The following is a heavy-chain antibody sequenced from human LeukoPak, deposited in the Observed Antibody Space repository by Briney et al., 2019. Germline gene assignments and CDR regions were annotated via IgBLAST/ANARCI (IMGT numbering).Heavy chain of an antibody. CDR2: ISGSGGST. CDR1: GFTFSSYA. Sequence: PGGSLRLSCAASGFTFSSYAMSWVRQAPGKGLEWVSAISGSGGSTYYADSVKGRFTISRDNSKNTLYLQMNSLGAEDTAVYYCAKDMSGSGYYYDFDYWGQGTLVTVSS. CDR3: AKDMSGSGYYYDFDY. V-gene: IGHV3-23*01. J-gene: IGHJ4*02. D-gene: IGHD3-22*01.